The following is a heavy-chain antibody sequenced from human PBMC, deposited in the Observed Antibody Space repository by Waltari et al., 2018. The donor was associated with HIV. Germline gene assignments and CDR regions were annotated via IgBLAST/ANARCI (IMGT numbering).Heavy chain of an antibody. CDR3: AIATTVTTAGFDY. V-gene: IGHV1-46*01. J-gene: IGHJ4*02. D-gene: IGHD4-17*01. CDR1: GYTFTSYY. Sequence: QVQLVQSGAEVKKPGASVKVSCKASGYTFTSYYMHWVRRAPGQGLEWMGIITPSGGSTSYEQKFQGRITRTRNTSTSTVYMELSSLRSEDTAVYYCAIATTVTTAGFDYWGQGTLVTVSS. CDR2: ITPSGGST.